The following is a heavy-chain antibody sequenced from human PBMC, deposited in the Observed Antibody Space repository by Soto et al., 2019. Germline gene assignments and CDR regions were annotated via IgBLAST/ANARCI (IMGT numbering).Heavy chain of an antibody. V-gene: IGHV3-30-3*01. CDR3: ARAARVAGHFDL. CDR1: GFTFSSYA. D-gene: IGHD2-15*01. J-gene: IGHJ4*02. CDR2: ISYDGSNK. Sequence: QVQLVKSGGGVVQPGRSLRLSCAASGFTFSSYAMHWVRQAPGKGLEWVAVISYDGSNKYYADSVKGRFTISRDNSKNTLYLQMNSLRAEDTAVYYCARAARVAGHFDLWGQGTLVTVCS.